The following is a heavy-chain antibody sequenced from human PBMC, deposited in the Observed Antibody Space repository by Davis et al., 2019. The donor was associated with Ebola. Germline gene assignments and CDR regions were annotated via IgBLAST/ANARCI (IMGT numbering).Heavy chain of an antibody. J-gene: IGHJ6*04. CDR3: AKGLKSYYYDSSGSSFYYYFGMDV. CDR1: GFTFSRYG. CDR2: VWHDGENK. Sequence: GGSLRLSCAASGFTFSRYGMHWVRQGPGKGLEWVAVVWHDGENKYYADSVKGRFTISRDNSKNTLYLQMNSLRAEDTAVYYCAKGLKSYYYDSSGSSFYYYFGMDVWGKGTTVTVSS. V-gene: IGHV3-33*06. D-gene: IGHD3-22*01.